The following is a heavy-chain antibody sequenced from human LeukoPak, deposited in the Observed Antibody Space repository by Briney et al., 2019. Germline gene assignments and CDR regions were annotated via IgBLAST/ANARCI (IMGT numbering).Heavy chain of an antibody. CDR1: GGSISSGSYY. CDR2: IYTSGST. CDR3: ARDLTVDPSSSSGYSDAFDI. J-gene: IGHJ3*02. D-gene: IGHD3-22*01. Sequence: PSETLSLTCTVSGGSISSGSYYWSWIRQPAGKGLEWIGRIYTSGSTNYNPSLKSRVTISVDTSKNQFSLKLSSVTAADTAVYYCARDLTVDPSSSSGYSDAFDIWGQGTMVTVSS. V-gene: IGHV4-61*02.